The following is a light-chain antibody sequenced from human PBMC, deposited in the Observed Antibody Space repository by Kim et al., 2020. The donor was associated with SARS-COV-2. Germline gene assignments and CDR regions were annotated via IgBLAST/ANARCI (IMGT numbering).Light chain of an antibody. CDR2: VVN. CDR3: CSYAGSNTWL. Sequence: QSALTQPRSVSGSPGQSVTISCTGTSNDVAVYDYVSWYQQHPGKAPKLLIYVVNKRPSGVPDRFSGSKSGNTASLTISGLQADDEADYYCCSYAGSNTWLFGGGTKVTVL. CDR1: SNDVAVYDY. J-gene: IGLJ3*02. V-gene: IGLV2-11*01.